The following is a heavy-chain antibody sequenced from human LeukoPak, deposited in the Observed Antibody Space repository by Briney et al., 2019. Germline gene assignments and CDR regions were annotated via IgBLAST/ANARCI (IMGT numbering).Heavy chain of an antibody. Sequence: PSETLSLTCTVSGGSISSSSYYWGWIRQPPGKGLEWIGSTYYSGSTYYNPSLKSRVTISVDTSKNQFSLKLSSVTAADTAVYYCARDAQQLRASNWFDPWGQGTLVTVSS. V-gene: IGHV4-39*07. CDR3: ARDAQQLRASNWFDP. J-gene: IGHJ5*02. CDR1: GGSISSSSYY. D-gene: IGHD6-13*01. CDR2: TYYSGST.